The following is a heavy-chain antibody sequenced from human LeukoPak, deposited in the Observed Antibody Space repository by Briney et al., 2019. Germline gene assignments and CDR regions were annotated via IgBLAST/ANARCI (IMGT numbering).Heavy chain of an antibody. Sequence: PGESLRLSCAASGFTFTTYWMSWVRQAPGKGLEWVANIKQDGSEKYYVDSVKGRFTISRDNAKNSLYLQMNSLRAEDTAVYYCARDWGATYYDFWSGYYTDSYFDYWGQGTLVTVSS. D-gene: IGHD3-3*01. V-gene: IGHV3-7*01. J-gene: IGHJ4*02. CDR3: ARDWGATYYDFWSGYYTDSYFDY. CDR1: GFTFTTYW. CDR2: IKQDGSEK.